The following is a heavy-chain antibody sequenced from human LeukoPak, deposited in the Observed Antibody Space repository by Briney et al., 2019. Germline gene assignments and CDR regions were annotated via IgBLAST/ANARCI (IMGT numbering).Heavy chain of an antibody. CDR3: AELGITMIGGV. V-gene: IGHV3-7*01. CDR2: IKQDGTEK. CDR1: GFTFTTYW. D-gene: IGHD3-10*02. J-gene: IGHJ6*04. Sequence: RGSLRLSCAASGFTFTTYWLGWVRQPPGKGLEWVANIKQDGTEKYYVDSVKGRFTISRDNAKNSLYLQMNSLRAEDTAVYYCAELGITMIGGVWGKGTTVTISS.